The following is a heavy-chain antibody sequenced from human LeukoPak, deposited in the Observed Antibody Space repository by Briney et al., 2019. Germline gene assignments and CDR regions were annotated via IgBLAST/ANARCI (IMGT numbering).Heavy chain of an antibody. D-gene: IGHD6-13*01. CDR1: GGSFGGYY. CDR3: ARGRSSSWSLYYYYGMDV. Sequence: SETLSLTCAVYGGSFGGYYWSWIRQPPGKGLEWIGEINHSGSTNYNPSLKSRVTISVDTSKNQFSLKLSSVTAADTAVYYCARGRSSSWSLYYYYGMDVWGQGTTVTVSS. J-gene: IGHJ6*02. CDR2: INHSGST. V-gene: IGHV4-34*01.